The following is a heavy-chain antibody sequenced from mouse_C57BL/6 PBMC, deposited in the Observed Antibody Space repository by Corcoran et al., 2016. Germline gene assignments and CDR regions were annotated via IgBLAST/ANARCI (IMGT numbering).Heavy chain of an antibody. CDR1: GYTFTDYY. Sequence: QVQLKQSGAELVRPGASVKLSCKASGYTFTDYYINWVKQRPGQGLEWIARIYPGSGNTYYNEKFKGKATLTAEKSSSTAYMQLSSLTSEDSAVYFCARPLFTTVASMDYWGQGTAVTVSS. CDR2: IYPGSGNT. D-gene: IGHD1-1*01. J-gene: IGHJ4*01. V-gene: IGHV1-76*01. CDR3: ARPLFTTVASMDY.